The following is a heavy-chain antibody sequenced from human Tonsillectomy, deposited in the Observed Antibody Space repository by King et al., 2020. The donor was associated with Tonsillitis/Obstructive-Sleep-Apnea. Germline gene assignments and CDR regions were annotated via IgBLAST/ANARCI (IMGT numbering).Heavy chain of an antibody. D-gene: IGHD3-9*01. CDR2: ISYDGSSK. Sequence: VQLVESGGGVVQPGRSLRLSCAASGFTFSTYAMHWVRQAPGKGLEWVAVISYDGSSKYYADSVKGRFTISRDNSKNTLYLQMNSLRVEDTAVYYCARGPDILTGYYTGPTESDYWGQGTLVTVSS. CDR3: ARGPDILTGYYTGPTESDY. J-gene: IGHJ4*02. V-gene: IGHV3-30*04. CDR1: GFTFSTYA.